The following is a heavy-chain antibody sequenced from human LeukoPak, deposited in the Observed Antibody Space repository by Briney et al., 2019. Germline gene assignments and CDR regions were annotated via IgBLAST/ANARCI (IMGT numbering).Heavy chain of an antibody. J-gene: IGHJ4*02. CDR2: ISASGGSS. V-gene: IGHV3-23*01. CDR1: GFTFSNYA. CDR3: ALQTNFDY. Sequence: GGFLRLSCAASGFTFSNYAMSWVRQVPGKGLEWVSAISASGGSSYYADSVKGRFTISRDNSKSTLYLQMNSLRAEDTAVYYCALQTNFDYWGQGTLVTVSS.